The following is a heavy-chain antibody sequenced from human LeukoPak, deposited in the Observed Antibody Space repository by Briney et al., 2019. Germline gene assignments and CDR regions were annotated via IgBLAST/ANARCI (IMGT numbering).Heavy chain of an antibody. V-gene: IGHV1-69*05. CDR3: ASMDIVVVPAAMSAFHI. J-gene: IGHJ3*02. D-gene: IGHD2-2*03. Sequence: GASVKVSCKASGGTFSSYAISWVRQAPGQGLEWMGGIIPIFGTANYAQKFQGRVTITTDESTSTAYMELSSLRSEDTAVYYCASMDIVVVPAAMSAFHIWGQGTMVTVSS. CDR1: GGTFSSYA. CDR2: IIPIFGTA.